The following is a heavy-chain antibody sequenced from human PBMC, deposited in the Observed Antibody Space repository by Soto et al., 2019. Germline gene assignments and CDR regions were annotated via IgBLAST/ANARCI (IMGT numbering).Heavy chain of an antibody. Sequence: SETLSLTCTVSGGSISSSSYYWGWIRQPPGKGLEWIGSIYYSGSTYYNPSLKSRVTISVDTSKNQFSLKLSSVTAADTAVYYCAGTTVRSPFYMDVWGKGTTVTVSS. CDR2: IYYSGST. J-gene: IGHJ6*03. V-gene: IGHV4-39*01. CDR3: AGTTVRSPFYMDV. CDR1: GGSISSSSYY. D-gene: IGHD4-4*01.